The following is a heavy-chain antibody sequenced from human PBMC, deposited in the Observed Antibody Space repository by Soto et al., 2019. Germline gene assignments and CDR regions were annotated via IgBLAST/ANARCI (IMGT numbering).Heavy chain of an antibody. CDR1: GFTFSSYW. CDR3: ARPNYGDYGTDAFDI. CDR2: IKQDGSEK. J-gene: IGHJ3*02. V-gene: IGHV3-7*01. Sequence: GGSLRLSCAASGFTFSSYWMSWVRQAPGKGLEWVANIKQDGSEKYYVDSVKGRFTISRDNAKNSLYLQMNSLRAEDTAVYYCARPNYGDYGTDAFDIWGQGTMVTVSS. D-gene: IGHD4-17*01.